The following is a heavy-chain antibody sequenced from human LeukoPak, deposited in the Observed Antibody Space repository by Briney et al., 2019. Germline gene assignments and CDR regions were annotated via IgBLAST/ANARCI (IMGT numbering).Heavy chain of an antibody. D-gene: IGHD1-26*01. V-gene: IGHV1-46*01. J-gene: IGHJ4*02. Sequence: ASVKVSCKASGYTFTSYYMHWVRQAPGQGLEWMGIINPSGGSTSYAQKLQGRVTMTRDTSTSTVYMELSSLRSEDTAVYYCARSHTPGLKVGATSYWGQGTLVTVSS. CDR2: INPSGGST. CDR3: ARSHTPGLKVGATSY. CDR1: GYTFTSYY.